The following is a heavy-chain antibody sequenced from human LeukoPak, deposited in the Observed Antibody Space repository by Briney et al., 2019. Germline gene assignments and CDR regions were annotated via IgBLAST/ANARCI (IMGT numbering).Heavy chain of an antibody. Sequence: GGSLRLSCAASGFTFSSYAMHWVRQAPGKGLEYVSAISSNGGSTYYANSVKGRFTISRDNSKNTLYLQMSTLRADDTGVYYCARAARGYHYWGQGTLVTVSS. V-gene: IGHV3-64*01. CDR1: GFTFSSYA. J-gene: IGHJ4*02. D-gene: IGHD5-12*01. CDR3: ARAARGYHY. CDR2: ISSNGGST.